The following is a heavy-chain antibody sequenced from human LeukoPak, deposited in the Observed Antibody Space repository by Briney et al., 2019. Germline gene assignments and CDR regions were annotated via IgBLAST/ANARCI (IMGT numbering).Heavy chain of an antibody. J-gene: IGHJ4*02. Sequence: GGSLRLSCAASGFTFSFHWMHWVRQAPGKGLVWVSRINSDGSITAYADSVRGRFTISRDNAENTLYLQMNTLRAEDTAVYYCARDGSGYYPDWGQGTLVTVSS. D-gene: IGHD3-22*01. CDR3: ARDGSGYYPD. V-gene: IGHV3-74*03. CDR2: INSDGSIT. CDR1: GFTFSFHW.